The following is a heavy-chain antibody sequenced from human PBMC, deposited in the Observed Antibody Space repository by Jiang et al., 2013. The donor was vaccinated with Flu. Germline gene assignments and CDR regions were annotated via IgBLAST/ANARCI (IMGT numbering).Heavy chain of an antibody. D-gene: IGHD2-2*01. CDR3: AKDAFLIVVVPATMPPYGMDV. CDR2: ISSTSSHI. V-gene: IGHV3-21*04. CDR1: FTFSSYT. Sequence: FTFSSYTMNWVRQAPGKGLEWVSSISSTSSHIYYADSVKGRFTISRDNAKNSLYLQMNSLRAEDTAVYYCAKDAFLIVVVPATMPPYGMDVWGPGTTVTVSS. J-gene: IGHJ6*02.